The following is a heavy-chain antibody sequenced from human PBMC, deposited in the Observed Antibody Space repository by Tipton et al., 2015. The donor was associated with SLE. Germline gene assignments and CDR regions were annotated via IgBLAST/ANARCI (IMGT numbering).Heavy chain of an antibody. CDR1: SNTFTNFP. J-gene: IGHJ3*02. Sequence: QLVQSGAEEKKPGASVKVSCKSSSNTFTNFPISWVRQAPGQGLEWMGSTSNYTGNTNYAQKLQGKVTMTTVTSTGTAFMELRSHGSDDTAVYYCGAHCGDDCSAGGAFDIWGQEATVTVSS. V-gene: IGHV1-18*01. CDR2: TSNYTGNT. D-gene: IGHD2-21*01. CDR3: GAHCGDDCSAGGAFDI.